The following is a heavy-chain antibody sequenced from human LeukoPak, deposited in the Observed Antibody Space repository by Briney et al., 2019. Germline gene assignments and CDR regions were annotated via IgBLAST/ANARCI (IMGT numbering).Heavy chain of an antibody. J-gene: IGHJ4*02. Sequence: PGGSLRLSCAASGFTFSSYWMSWVRQAPGKGLEWVSAISGSGGSTYYADSVKGRFTISRDNSKNTLYLQMNSLRAEDTAVYYCAKKTPIVYYYDSSGYPYFDYWGQGTLVTVSS. V-gene: IGHV3-23*01. D-gene: IGHD3-22*01. CDR1: GFTFSSYW. CDR2: ISGSGGST. CDR3: AKKTPIVYYYDSSGYPYFDY.